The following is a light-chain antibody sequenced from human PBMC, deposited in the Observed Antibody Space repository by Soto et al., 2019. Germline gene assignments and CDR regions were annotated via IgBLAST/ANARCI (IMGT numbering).Light chain of an antibody. J-gene: IGKJ4*01. CDR2: LGS. Sequence: IVMTQSPLSLPVTPGEPAFISCSPSQSLLHSNGYNYLDWYLQKPGQSPQLLIYLGSNRASGVPARFSGSGSGTDFTLTISRVEAEDVGVYYCMQALQTPVTVGGGTQVDNK. V-gene: IGKV2-28*01. CDR3: MQALQTPVT. CDR1: QSLLHSNGYNY.